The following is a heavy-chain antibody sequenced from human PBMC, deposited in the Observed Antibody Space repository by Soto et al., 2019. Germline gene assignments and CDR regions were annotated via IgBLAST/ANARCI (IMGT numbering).Heavy chain of an antibody. D-gene: IGHD4-17*01. J-gene: IGHJ5*02. V-gene: IGHV3-23*01. CDR3: AKVNYGDYAWFDP. CDR2: ISGSGGST. Sequence: GGSLRLSCAASGFTFSTYAMSWVRQAPGMGLEWVSGISGSGGSTYYADSVKGRFTISRDNSKNMLYLQMNSLSAEDTAVYYCAKVNYGDYAWFDPWGQGTLVTVSS. CDR1: GFTFSTYA.